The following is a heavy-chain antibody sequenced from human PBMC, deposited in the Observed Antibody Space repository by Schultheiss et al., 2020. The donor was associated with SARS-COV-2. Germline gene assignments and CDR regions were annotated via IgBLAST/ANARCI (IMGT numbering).Heavy chain of an antibody. CDR1: GFAFRSYA. J-gene: IGHJ4*02. Sequence: GESLKISCAASGFAFRSYAIHWVRQAPGKGLEWVAVIWYDGSNKYYADSVKGRFTISRDNSKNTLYLQMNSLRAEDTAVYYCARDRQVYALMRKYYFDYWGQGTLVTVSS. D-gene: IGHD2-8*01. CDR2: IWYDGSNK. CDR3: ARDRQVYALMRKYYFDY. V-gene: IGHV3-33*08.